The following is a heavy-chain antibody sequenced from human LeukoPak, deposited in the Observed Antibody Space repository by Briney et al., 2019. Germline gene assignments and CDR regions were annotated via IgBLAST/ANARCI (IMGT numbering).Heavy chain of an antibody. CDR3: ARVAFYYDSGSYFDY. Sequence: SETLSLTCTVSGGSISSSSYYWGWIRQPPWKGLEWIGEINHSGSTNYNPSLKSRVTISVDTSKTQFSLKLSSVTAADTAVYYCARVAFYYDSGSYFDYWGQGALVSVSS. D-gene: IGHD3-10*01. J-gene: IGHJ4*02. CDR1: GGSISSSSYY. CDR2: INHSGST. V-gene: IGHV4-39*07.